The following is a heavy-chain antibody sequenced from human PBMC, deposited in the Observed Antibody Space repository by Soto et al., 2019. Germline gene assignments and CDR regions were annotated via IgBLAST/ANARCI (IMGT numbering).Heavy chain of an antibody. D-gene: IGHD6-6*01. V-gene: IGHV3-23*01. CDR1: GFTFSSYA. CDR3: AKAPDRYSSSSSFLDY. J-gene: IGHJ4*02. Sequence: GGSLRLSCAASGFTFSSYAMSWVRQAPGKGLEWVSAISGSGGSTYYADSVKGRFTISRDNSKNTLYLQMNSLRAEDTAVYYCAKAPDRYSSSSSFLDYWRQGTLVTVSS. CDR2: ISGSGGST.